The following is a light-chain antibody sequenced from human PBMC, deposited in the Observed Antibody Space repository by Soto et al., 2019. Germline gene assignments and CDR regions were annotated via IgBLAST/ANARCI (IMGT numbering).Light chain of an antibody. J-gene: IGKJ1*01. CDR1: QDISNY. CDR3: QQYHDLFPWT. CDR2: DAS. Sequence: DIQMTQSPSSLSASVGDRVTVTCQASQDISNYLNWYQHKAGKAPKLLISDASNLQTGVPSRFSGSGSGTDFNFTISSLQPEDIATYYCQQYHDLFPWTFGQGTKVEI. V-gene: IGKV1-33*01.